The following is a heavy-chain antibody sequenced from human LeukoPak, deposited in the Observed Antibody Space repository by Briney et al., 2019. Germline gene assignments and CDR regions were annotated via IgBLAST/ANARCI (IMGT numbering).Heavy chain of an antibody. CDR1: AFTVSSNH. J-gene: IGHJ4*02. CDR2: IYSGGGT. V-gene: IGHV3-66*01. Sequence: GESLRLSCAASAFTVSSNHMSWVRQVPGKGLEWVSLIYSGGGTYYADSVKGRFTISRDNSKNTLYLQMNSLRAEDTAVYYCARGPISSLGFDYWGQGTLVTVSS. CDR3: ARGPISSLGFDY. D-gene: IGHD3-16*02.